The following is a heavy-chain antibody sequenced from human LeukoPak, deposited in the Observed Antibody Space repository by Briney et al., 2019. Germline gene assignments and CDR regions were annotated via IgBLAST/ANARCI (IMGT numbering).Heavy chain of an antibody. CDR3: ARAYYDFWSGCYTGLYFDY. D-gene: IGHD3-3*01. Sequence: SETLSLTCAVYGGSFSGYYWSWIRQPPGRGLEWIGEINHSGSTNYNPSLKSRVTISVDTSENQFSLKLSSVTAADTAVYYCARAYYDFWSGCYTGLYFDYWGQGTLVTVSS. V-gene: IGHV4-34*01. CDR1: GGSFSGYY. CDR2: INHSGST. J-gene: IGHJ4*02.